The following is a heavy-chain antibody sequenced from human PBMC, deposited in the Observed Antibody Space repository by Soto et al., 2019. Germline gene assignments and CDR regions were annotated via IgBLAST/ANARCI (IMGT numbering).Heavy chain of an antibody. V-gene: IGHV3-33*01. CDR3: ARDQYYDSSGYYRMVDAFDI. CDR2: IWYDGSNK. CDR1: GFTFSSYG. D-gene: IGHD3-22*01. J-gene: IGHJ3*02. Sequence: GGSLRLSCAASGFTFSSYGMHWVRQAPGKGLEWVAVIWYDGSNKYYADSVKGRFTISRDNSKNTLYLQMNSLRAEDTAVYYCARDQYYDSSGYYRMVDAFDIWGQGTMVTVSS.